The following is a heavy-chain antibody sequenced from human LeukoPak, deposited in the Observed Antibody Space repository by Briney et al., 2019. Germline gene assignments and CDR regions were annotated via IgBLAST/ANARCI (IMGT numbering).Heavy chain of an antibody. J-gene: IGHJ4*02. V-gene: IGHV3-30-3*01. Sequence: GGSLRLSCAASGFTFSSYAMHWVRQAPGKGLEWVAVISYDGSNKYYADSVKGRFTISRDNSKNTLYLQMNSLRAEDTAVYYCARYSGYAQWGQGTLVTVSS. CDR1: GFTFSSYA. D-gene: IGHD5-12*01. CDR3: ARYSGYAQ. CDR2: ISYDGSNK.